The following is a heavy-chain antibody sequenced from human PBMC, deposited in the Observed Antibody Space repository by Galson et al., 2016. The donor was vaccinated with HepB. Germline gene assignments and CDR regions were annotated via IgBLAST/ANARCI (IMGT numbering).Heavy chain of an antibody. CDR2: IYPDDSDT. CDR1: GYSFGNYW. D-gene: IGHD5-12*01. Sequence: QSGAEVKKPGESLKISCKGSGYSFGNYWIGWVRQMPGKGLEWMGIIYPDDSDTRYSPSLLGQVTISADKSISTAYLQWYSLKASDTAMYYCARQGARSGYDDYYFAMDVWGQGTTVTVSS. J-gene: IGHJ6*02. V-gene: IGHV5-51*01. CDR3: ARQGARSGYDDYYFAMDV.